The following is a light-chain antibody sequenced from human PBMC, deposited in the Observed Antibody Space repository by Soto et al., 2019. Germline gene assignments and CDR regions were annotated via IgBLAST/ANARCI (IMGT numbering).Light chain of an antibody. J-gene: IGLJ3*02. CDR2: EGS. CDR1: SSDVGSYNL. V-gene: IGLV2-23*01. Sequence: QSALTQPASVSGSPGQSITISCTGTSSDVGSYNLVSWYQQHPGKAPKLMIYEGSTRPSGVSNSFSASKSGNTASLTISGLQAEDEADYYCCSYADTYAWVFGGGTKLTVL. CDR3: CSYADTYAWV.